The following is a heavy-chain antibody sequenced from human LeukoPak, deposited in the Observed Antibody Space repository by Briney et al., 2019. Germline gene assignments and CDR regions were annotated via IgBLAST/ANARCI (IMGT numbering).Heavy chain of an antibody. CDR1: GFTFSSYE. CDR3: ARGRPYNWNDGIDY. J-gene: IGHJ4*02. Sequence: GSLRLSCAASGFTFSSYEMNWVRPAPGKGLEWVSYISSSGSTIYYADSVKGRFTISRDNAKKSVYLELNSLRVEDTAVYYCARGRPYNWNDGIDYWGQGILVTVSS. D-gene: IGHD1-1*01. CDR2: ISSSGSTI. V-gene: IGHV3-48*03.